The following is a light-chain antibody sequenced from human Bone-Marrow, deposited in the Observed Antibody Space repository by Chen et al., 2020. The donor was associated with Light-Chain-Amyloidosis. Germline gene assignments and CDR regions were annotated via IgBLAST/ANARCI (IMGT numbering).Light chain of an antibody. V-gene: IGKV2D-29*01. CDR1: QSLLYSNGVTY. Sequence: DVVLPQTPLSLSVTPGQPASISCKSSQSLLYSNGVTYLYWFLQKPGQPPQLLIYEAFNRFSGVPHRCSGSGSGTDFTLKISRVEAEDVGTYYCMQSIHLRTFGQGTKVEIK. J-gene: IGKJ1*01. CDR3: MQSIHLRT. CDR2: EAF.